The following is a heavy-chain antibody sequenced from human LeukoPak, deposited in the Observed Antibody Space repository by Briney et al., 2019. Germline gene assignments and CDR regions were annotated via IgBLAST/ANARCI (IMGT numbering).Heavy chain of an antibody. D-gene: IGHD3-22*01. Sequence: ASVKFSCKASGYTFTGYFMHWVRQAAGQGLEWMGWINPNSGGTNYEQKFQGRVTMTRDTSISTAYMELSRLRSDDTAVYYCARNYYYDSSGYYSYDAFDIWGQGTMVTVCS. CDR3: ARNYYYDSSGYYSYDAFDI. V-gene: IGHV1-2*02. CDR2: INPNSGGT. CDR1: GYTFTGYF. J-gene: IGHJ3*02.